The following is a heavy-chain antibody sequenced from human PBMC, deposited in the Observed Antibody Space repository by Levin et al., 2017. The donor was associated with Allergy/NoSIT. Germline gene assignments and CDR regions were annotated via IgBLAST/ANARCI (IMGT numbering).Heavy chain of an antibody. V-gene: IGHV4-59*01. CDR2: IYYSGST. Sequence: PSETLSLTCTVSGGSISSYYWSWIRQPPGKGLEWIGYIYYSGSTNYNPSLKSRVTISVDTSKNQFSLKLSSVTAADTAVYYCARDGAAAGDYYYYYYMDVWGKGTTVTVSS. CDR1: GGSISSYY. CDR3: ARDGAAAGDYYYYYYMDV. D-gene: IGHD6-13*01. J-gene: IGHJ6*03.